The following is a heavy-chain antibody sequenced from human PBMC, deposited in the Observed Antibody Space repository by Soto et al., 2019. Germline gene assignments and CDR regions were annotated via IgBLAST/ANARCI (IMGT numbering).Heavy chain of an antibody. Sequence: QVQLQQWGAGLLKPSETLSLTCAVYGGSFSGYYWSWIRQPPGKGLEWIGEINHSGSTNYNPSLKRRVTISVDTSKNQFSLKLSSVTAADTAVYYCARGHNSPDVTAAGTGEGATMVRHYFDYWGQGTLVTVSS. J-gene: IGHJ4*02. CDR3: ARGHNSPDVTAAGTGEGATMVRHYFDY. D-gene: IGHD6-13*01. CDR1: GGSFSGYY. V-gene: IGHV4-34*01. CDR2: INHSGST.